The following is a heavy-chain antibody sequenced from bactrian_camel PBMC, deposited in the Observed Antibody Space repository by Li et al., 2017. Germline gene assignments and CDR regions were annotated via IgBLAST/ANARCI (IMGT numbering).Heavy chain of an antibody. CDR2: IYSSGVS. CDR1: GDIDSWTTC. Sequence: GSVQAGGSLRLSCTASGDIDSWTTCIGWFRQAPGKEREGVAWIYSSGVSSYADSVKGRFTISRDNAKNTLYLEMNSLKPEDTGVYYCAADTEGDWGLVGSDFRYWGRGTQVTVS. D-gene: IGHD7*01. J-gene: IGHJ6*01. V-gene: IGHV3S53*01. CDR3: AADTEGDWGLVGSDFRY.